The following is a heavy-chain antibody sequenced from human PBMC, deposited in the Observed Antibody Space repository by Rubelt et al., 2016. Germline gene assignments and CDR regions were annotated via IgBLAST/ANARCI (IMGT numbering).Heavy chain of an antibody. CDR2: IVYSGNDQ. V-gene: IGHV3-21*01. CDR3: ARDSQGCSGGSCYSVGDAFDI. Sequence: RGLEWVSTIVYSGNDQFYADSVKGRFTISRDNSKNTLYLQMNSLRAEDTAVYYCARDSQGCSGGSCYSVGDAFDIWGQGTMVTVSS. J-gene: IGHJ3*02. D-gene: IGHD2-15*01.